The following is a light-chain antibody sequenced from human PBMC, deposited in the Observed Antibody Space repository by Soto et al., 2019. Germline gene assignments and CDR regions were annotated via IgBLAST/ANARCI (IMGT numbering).Light chain of an antibody. Sequence: DIQMTQSPSSLSASVGDRVTITCRASQSISSYLNWYQQKPGKAPKLLIYAASSLQSGVPSRFSGSGFGTDFTLTISSLQPEDFATYYCQQSYSTPRFTFGPGTKVDIK. V-gene: IGKV1-39*01. CDR1: QSISSY. CDR3: QQSYSTPRFT. CDR2: AAS. J-gene: IGKJ3*01.